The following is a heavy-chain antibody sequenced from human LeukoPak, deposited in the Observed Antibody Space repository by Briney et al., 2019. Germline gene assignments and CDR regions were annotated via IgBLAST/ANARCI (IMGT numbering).Heavy chain of an antibody. CDR2: ITNGGTT. Sequence: LKISCTASGFTFSSYAMNWVRQAPGKGLDWVSVITNGGTTYYADSVKGRFTISRDNSKSTLFLQMNSLRAEDTAIYYCTKDLSALQWAGDETTVTEGYWGQGTLVTVSS. J-gene: IGHJ4*02. CDR1: GFTFSSYA. V-gene: IGHV3-23*01. D-gene: IGHD4-17*01. CDR3: TKDLSALQWAGDETTVTEGY.